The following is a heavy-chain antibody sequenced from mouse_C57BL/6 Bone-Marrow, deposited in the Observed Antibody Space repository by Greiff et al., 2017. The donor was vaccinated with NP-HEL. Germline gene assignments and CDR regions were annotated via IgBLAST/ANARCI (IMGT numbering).Heavy chain of an antibody. CDR2: IHPNSGST. CDR3: ATYGSSYDYAMDY. J-gene: IGHJ4*01. V-gene: IGHV1-64*01. D-gene: IGHD1-1*01. CDR1: GYTFTSYW. Sequence: QVQLQQPGAELVKPGASVKLSCKASGYTFTSYWMHWVKQRPGQGLEWIGMIHPNSGSTNYNEKFKGKATLTAEKSSSTAYMQLSSLTSEDSAVYFCATYGSSYDYAMDYWGQGTSVTVSS.